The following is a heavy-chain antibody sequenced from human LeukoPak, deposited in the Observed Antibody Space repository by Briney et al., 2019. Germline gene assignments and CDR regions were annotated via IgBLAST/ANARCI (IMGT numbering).Heavy chain of an antibody. Sequence: SVKVSCKASGGTISRYTISWVRQAPGQGLEWMGRIIPILGIANYAQKFQGRVTITADKSTSTAYMELSSQRSEDTAVYYCSGTISDYYYYYGMDVWGHGTTVTVSS. V-gene: IGHV1-69*02. J-gene: IGHJ6*02. D-gene: IGHD1-1*01. CDR2: IIPILGIA. CDR3: SGTISDYYYYYGMDV. CDR1: GGTISRYT.